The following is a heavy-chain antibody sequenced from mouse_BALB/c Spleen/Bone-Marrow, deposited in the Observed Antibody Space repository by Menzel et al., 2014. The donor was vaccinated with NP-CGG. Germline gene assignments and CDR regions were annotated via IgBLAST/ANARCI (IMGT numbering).Heavy chain of an antibody. D-gene: IGHD2-14*01. V-gene: IGHV1-84*02. CDR1: GYTFTDYY. CDR2: IYPGSGNT. Sequence: LQESGPELVKPGASVKISGKASGYTFTDYYINWVKQKPGQGLEWIGWIYPGSGNTKYNEKFKGKATLTVDTSYSTAYMQLSSLTSEDTAVYFCARQVRLFYAMDYWGQGTSVTVSS. J-gene: IGHJ4*01. CDR3: ARQVRLFYAMDY.